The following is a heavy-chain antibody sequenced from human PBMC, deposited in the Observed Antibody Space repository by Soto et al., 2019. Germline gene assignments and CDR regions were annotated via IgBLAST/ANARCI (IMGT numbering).Heavy chain of an antibody. J-gene: IGHJ4*02. CDR2: INAGNGNT. Sequence: ASVKVSCKASGYTFTSYAMHWVRQAKEQRLEWMGWINAGNGNTKYSQKFQGRVTITRDTSASTAYMELSSLRSEDTAVYYCARVGIVVVVAATAYFDYWGQGTLVTVSS. D-gene: IGHD2-15*01. CDR3: ARVGIVVVVAATAYFDY. V-gene: IGHV1-3*01. CDR1: GYTFTSYA.